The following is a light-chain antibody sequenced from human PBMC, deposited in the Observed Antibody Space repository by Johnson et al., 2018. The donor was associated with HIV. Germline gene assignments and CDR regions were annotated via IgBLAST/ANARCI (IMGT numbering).Light chain of an antibody. CDR2: DNN. J-gene: IGLJ1*01. V-gene: IGLV1-51*01. CDR3: GTWDSSLSAGV. CDR1: SSNIGNNY. Sequence: SVLTQPPSVSAAPGQKVTISCSGSSSNIGNNYVSWYQQFPGTAPKLLIYDNNKRPSGIPDRFSGSKSGTSATLGITGLQTGDEADYYCGTWDSSLSAGVFGTVTKVTVL.